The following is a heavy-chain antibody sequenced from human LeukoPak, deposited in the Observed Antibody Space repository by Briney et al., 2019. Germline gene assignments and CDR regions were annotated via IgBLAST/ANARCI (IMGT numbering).Heavy chain of an antibody. Sequence: GESLKISCKGSGYSFTSYWIGWVRQMPGKGLEWMGIIYPADSETRYSPSFQGQVTISVDKSISTAYQQWSSLKASDTAMYYCARRSVPAAMNYYGMDVWGQGTTVTVSS. V-gene: IGHV5-51*01. CDR2: IYPADSET. D-gene: IGHD2-2*01. CDR3: ARRSVPAAMNYYGMDV. J-gene: IGHJ6*02. CDR1: GYSFTSYW.